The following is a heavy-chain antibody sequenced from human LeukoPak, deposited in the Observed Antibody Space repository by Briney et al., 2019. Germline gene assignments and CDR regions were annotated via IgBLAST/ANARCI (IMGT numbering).Heavy chain of an antibody. CDR1: GGSISSYY. J-gene: IGHJ4*02. Sequence: SETLSLTCTVSGGSISSYYWSWIRQPPGKGLEWIGYVSYTGDASQNPSLRGRVTMSVDTSNNQVSLELSSVTAADTAVYYCARGWNYGDYWGQGTLVTVSS. V-gene: IGHV4-59*01. CDR2: VSYTGDA. D-gene: IGHD3-3*01. CDR3: ARGWNYGDY.